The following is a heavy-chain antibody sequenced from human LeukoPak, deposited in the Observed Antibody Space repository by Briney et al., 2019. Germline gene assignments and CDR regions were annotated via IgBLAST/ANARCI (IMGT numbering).Heavy chain of an antibody. J-gene: IGHJ2*01. D-gene: IGHD3-16*01. CDR1: GFAFSSYA. V-gene: IGHV3-23*01. CDR2: IRGSGATT. Sequence: SGGSLRLSCAASGFAFSSYAMSWVRQAPGKGLEWVSCIRGSGATTFHADSVKGRFTISRDNSKNTLYPQMNGLRSEDTAVYYCAQGARADTFWYFDLWGRGTLVTVSS. CDR3: AQGARADTFWYFDL.